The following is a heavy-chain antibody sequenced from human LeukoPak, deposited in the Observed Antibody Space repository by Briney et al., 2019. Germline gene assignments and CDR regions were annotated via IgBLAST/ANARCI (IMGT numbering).Heavy chain of an antibody. CDR3: VRGYSFGPYGMDV. Sequence: GGSLRLSCSASGFPFSSHAMHWVRQAPGKGLEYVSAISDSGGSTYYADSVKGRFTISRDNSKNTLYLQMSSLRAEDTAVYFCVRGYSFGPYGMDVWGQGTTVTVSS. D-gene: IGHD2-15*01. J-gene: IGHJ6*02. CDR2: ISDSGGST. CDR1: GFPFSSHA. V-gene: IGHV3-64D*09.